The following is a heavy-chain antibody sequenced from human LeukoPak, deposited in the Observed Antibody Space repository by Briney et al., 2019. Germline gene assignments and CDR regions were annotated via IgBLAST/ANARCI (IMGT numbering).Heavy chain of an antibody. Sequence: GESLKISCKASGYRFTNYWIGWVRQMPGKGLEWMVIIYPGDSETRYSPSFQGQVTISADKSISTTYLQWSSLKASDTATYYCARALRTGQGDYVPVLWGQGTLVTVSS. CDR1: GYRFTNYW. CDR2: IYPGDSET. D-gene: IGHD4-17*01. V-gene: IGHV5-51*01. J-gene: IGHJ4*02. CDR3: ARALRTGQGDYVPVL.